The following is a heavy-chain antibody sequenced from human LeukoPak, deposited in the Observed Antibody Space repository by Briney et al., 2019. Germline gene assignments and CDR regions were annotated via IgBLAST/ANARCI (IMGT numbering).Heavy chain of an antibody. CDR3: AIDIVVVSGAKKKNWFDP. V-gene: IGHV4-34*01. J-gene: IGHJ5*02. D-gene: IGHD2-2*01. Sequence: SENLSLNCAVYGVYFYGYYWLWMPQPPGKGRVWRVELNHSGSTQHHPSHKSRDNITVDTSKIQFSLKLSSVTAADTAVYYCAIDIVVVSGAKKKNWFDPWGKGTLVTVSS. CDR1: GVYFYGYY. CDR2: LNHSGST.